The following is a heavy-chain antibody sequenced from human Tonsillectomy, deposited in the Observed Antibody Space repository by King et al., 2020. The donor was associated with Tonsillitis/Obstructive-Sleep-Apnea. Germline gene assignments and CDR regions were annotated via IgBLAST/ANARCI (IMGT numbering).Heavy chain of an antibody. CDR2: ISYDGSNK. J-gene: IGHJ3*02. Sequence: VQLVESGGGVVQPGRSLRLSCAASGFTFSSYAMHWVRQAPGKGLEWVAVISYDGSNKYYADSVKGRFTISRDNSKNTLYLQMNSLRAEDTAVYYCARERGLVIANDAFDIWGQGTMVTVS. CDR3: ARERGLVIANDAFDI. D-gene: IGHD2-21*01. V-gene: IGHV3-30*04. CDR1: GFTFSSYA.